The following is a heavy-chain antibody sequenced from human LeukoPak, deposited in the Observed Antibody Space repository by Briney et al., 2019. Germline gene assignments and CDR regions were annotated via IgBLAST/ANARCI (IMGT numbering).Heavy chain of an antibody. CDR2: ISAYNGNT. CDR1: GYTFTSYG. CDR3: ARDDRPLGYCSSTSCPEDLDY. J-gene: IGHJ4*02. Sequence: ASVKVSCKASGYTFTSYGISWVRQAPGQGLEWMGWISAYNGNTNYAQKLQGRVTMTTDTSTSTAYMELRSLRSDDTAVYYCARDDRPLGYCSSTSCPEDLDYWGQGTLVTVSS. V-gene: IGHV1-18*01. D-gene: IGHD2-2*03.